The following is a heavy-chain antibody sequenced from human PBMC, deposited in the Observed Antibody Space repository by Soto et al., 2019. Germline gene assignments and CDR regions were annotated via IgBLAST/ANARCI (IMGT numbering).Heavy chain of an antibody. CDR3: ARALGTGYDSGDY. J-gene: IGHJ4*02. CDR1: GDIFSGYS. V-gene: IGHV1-69*14. D-gene: IGHD5-12*01. CDR2: IIPLFGST. Sequence: QVQLVQSGAEVKKPGSSVKVSCTASGDIFSGYSISWVRQAPGQGLEWMGGIIPLFGSTNYAPKFQGRVTITADKSTNTGYMELSSLKSEDTAVYYCARALGTGYDSGDYWGQGTLVTVSS.